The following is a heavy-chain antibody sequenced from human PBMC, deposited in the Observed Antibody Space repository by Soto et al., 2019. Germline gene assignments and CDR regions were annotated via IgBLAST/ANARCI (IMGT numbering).Heavy chain of an antibody. CDR3: ARAWSPMVRGVIPFMDV. CDR1: GYTFTGYY. V-gene: IGHV1-2*02. Sequence: GVSVKVSCKASGYTFTGYYMHWVRQAPGQGLEWMGWINPNSGGTNYAQKFQGRVTMTRDTSISTAYMELSRLRSDDTAVYYCARAWSPMVRGVIPFMDVWGQGTTVTVSS. D-gene: IGHD3-10*01. J-gene: IGHJ6*02. CDR2: INPNSGGT.